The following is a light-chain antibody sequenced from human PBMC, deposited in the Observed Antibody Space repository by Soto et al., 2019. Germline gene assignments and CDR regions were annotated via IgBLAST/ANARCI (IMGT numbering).Light chain of an antibody. CDR1: QSVGSY. CDR2: DAS. J-gene: IGKJ4*01. CDR3: QQYIRWPLT. V-gene: IGKV3-11*01. Sequence: EIVLTQSPATLSLSPGERATLSCRASQSVGSYLAWYQQKPGQAPRLLIYDASNRATGIPVRFSGSGSGTDFTLTISSLEPEDFAVYYCQQYIRWPLTFGGGTKVDIK.